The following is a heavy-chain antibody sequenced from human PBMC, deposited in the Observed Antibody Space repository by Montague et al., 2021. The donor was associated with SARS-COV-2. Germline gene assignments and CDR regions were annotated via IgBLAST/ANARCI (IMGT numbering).Heavy chain of an antibody. Sequence: SETLSLTCTVSGFSISTGYYWGWIRQPPGKGLEWIGSIYHSGSTYYNPSLKSRVTISVDTPKNQFSLKLSAVTAADTGVYYCVRHSGYYDRSGYYDYWGRGTLVTVSS. D-gene: IGHD3-22*01. CDR2: IYHSGST. CDR1: GFSISTGYY. J-gene: IGHJ4*02. CDR3: VRHSGYYDRSGYYDY. V-gene: IGHV4-38-2*02.